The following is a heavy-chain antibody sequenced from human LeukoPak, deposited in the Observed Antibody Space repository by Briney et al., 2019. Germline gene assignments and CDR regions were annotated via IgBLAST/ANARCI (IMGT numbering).Heavy chain of an antibody. CDR1: GYTFTGYY. CDR3: ARVPRSGWSGEYYFDY. D-gene: IGHD6-19*01. CDR2: INPNSGGT. V-gene: IGHV1-2*02. J-gene: IGHJ4*02. Sequence: GASVKVSCKASGYTFTGYYMHWVRQAPGQGLEWMGWINPNSGGTNYAQKFQGRVTMTRDTSISTAYMELSRLRSDDTAVYYCARVPRSGWSGEYYFDYWGQGTLVTVSS.